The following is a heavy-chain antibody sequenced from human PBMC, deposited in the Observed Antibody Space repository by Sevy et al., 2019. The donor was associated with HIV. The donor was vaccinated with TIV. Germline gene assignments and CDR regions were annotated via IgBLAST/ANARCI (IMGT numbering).Heavy chain of an antibody. J-gene: IGHJ4*02. CDR1: GYTFTGYY. V-gene: IGHV1-2*02. CDR3: AVGTNYYDSSGYFGMVDY. Sequence: GESLKISCKASGYTFTGYYMYWVRQAPGQGLEWMGWINPKSGGTKYAQKFQGRVTMTRDTSISTAYMELSRLRSDDTAVYYCAVGTNYYDSSGYFGMVDYWGQGTLVTVSS. CDR2: INPKSGGT. D-gene: IGHD3-22*01.